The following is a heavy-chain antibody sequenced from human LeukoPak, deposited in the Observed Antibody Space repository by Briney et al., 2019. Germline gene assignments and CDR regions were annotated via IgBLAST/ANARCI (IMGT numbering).Heavy chain of an antibody. J-gene: IGHJ4*02. CDR2: IYSDGSST. V-gene: IGHV3-74*01. CDR3: VTFGSGSWGGC. Sequence: GGSLRLSCAASGFTFSNYRMHWVRQVPGKGLVWGSRIYSDGSSTNYADSVKGRFTISRDNARNTLYLQMNSLRAEDTAVYYCVTFGSGSWGGCWGQGTLVTVSS. CDR1: GFTFSNYR. D-gene: IGHD6-13*01.